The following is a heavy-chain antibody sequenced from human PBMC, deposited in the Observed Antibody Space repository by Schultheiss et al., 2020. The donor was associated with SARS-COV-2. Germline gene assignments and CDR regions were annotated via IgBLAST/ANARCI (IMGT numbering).Heavy chain of an antibody. CDR3: ARGSGPVYYYGSGSYYPFDY. D-gene: IGHD3-10*01. V-gene: IGHV1-69*02. CDR2: IIPILGIA. CDR1: RGTFSSYT. Sequence: SVKVSCKASRGTFSSYTISWVRQAPGQGLEWMGRIIPILGIANYAQKFQGRVTITADESTSTAYMELSSLRSEDTAVYYCARGSGPVYYYGSGSYYPFDYWGQGTLVTVSS. J-gene: IGHJ4*02.